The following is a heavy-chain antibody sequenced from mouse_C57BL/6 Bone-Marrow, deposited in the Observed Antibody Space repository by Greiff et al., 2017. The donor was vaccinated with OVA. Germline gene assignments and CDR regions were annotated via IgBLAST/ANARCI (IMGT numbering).Heavy chain of an antibody. J-gene: IGHJ4*01. CDR3: ALYGNPYDAMDY. CDR2: ILPGNGST. Sequence: QVQLQQSGAELMKPGASVKLSCKATGYTFTGYWIEWVKQRPGHGLEWIGEILPGNGSTNYNEKFKGKATFTADTSSNTAYMQLSSLTTEDSAIYYCALYGNPYDAMDYWGQGTSVTVSS. V-gene: IGHV1-9*01. CDR1: GYTFTGYW. D-gene: IGHD2-1*01.